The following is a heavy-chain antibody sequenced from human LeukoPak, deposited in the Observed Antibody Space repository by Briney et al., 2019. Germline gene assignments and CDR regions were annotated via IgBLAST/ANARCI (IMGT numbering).Heavy chain of an antibody. CDR2: ISAYNGNT. CDR1: GYTFTSYG. Sequence: WASVKVSCKASGYTFTSYGISWVRQAPGQGLEWMGWISAYNGNTNYAQKLQGRVTMTTDTSTSTAYMELRSLRSDGTAVYYCARVPATVGVGYMDVWGKGTTVTVSS. D-gene: IGHD1-26*01. CDR3: ARVPATVGVGYMDV. V-gene: IGHV1-18*01. J-gene: IGHJ6*03.